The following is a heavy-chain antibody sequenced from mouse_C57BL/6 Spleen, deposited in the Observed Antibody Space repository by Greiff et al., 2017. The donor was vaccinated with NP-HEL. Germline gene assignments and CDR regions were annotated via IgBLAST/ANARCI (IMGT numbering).Heavy chain of an antibody. V-gene: IGHV1-15*01. D-gene: IGHD3-1*01. CDR2: IGPETGGT. J-gene: IGHJ4*01. CDR1: GYTFTDYE. CDR3: TRRGFYAMDY. Sequence: QVQLQQSGAELVRPGASVTLSCKASGYTFTDYEMHWVKQTPVHGLEWIGAIGPETGGTAYNQKFKGKAILTADKSSSTAYMELRSLTSEDSAVYYCTRRGFYAMDYWGQGTSVTVSS.